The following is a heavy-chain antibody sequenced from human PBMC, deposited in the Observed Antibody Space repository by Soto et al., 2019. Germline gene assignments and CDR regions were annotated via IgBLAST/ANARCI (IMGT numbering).Heavy chain of an antibody. CDR1: GFNFDAYA. CDR2: IIWNGNNI. V-gene: IGHV3-9*01. D-gene: IGHD4-4*01. J-gene: IGHJ5*02. Sequence: GGSLRLSCAASGFNFDAYAMHWVRQAPGKGLEWVSGIIWNGNNIGYADSVKGRFPISRDNAKNSVYLQMDSLRAEDTAFYYCSKASDPLTVTNWFDPWGQGTLVTVSS. CDR3: SKASDPLTVTNWFDP.